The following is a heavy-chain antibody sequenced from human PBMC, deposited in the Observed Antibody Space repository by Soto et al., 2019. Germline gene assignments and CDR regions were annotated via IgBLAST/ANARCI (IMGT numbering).Heavy chain of an antibody. CDR3: ARDPEYYDTLTGYYRTEGYGMDV. CDR2: ISSSSSYI. Sequence: PGGSLRLSCAASGFTFSSYSMNWVRQAPGRGLEWVSSISSSSSYIYYADSVKGRFTISRDNAKNSLYLQMNSLRAEDTAVYYCARDPEYYDTLTGYYRTEGYGMDVWGQGTTVTVSS. V-gene: IGHV3-21*01. CDR1: GFTFSSYS. D-gene: IGHD3-9*01. J-gene: IGHJ6*02.